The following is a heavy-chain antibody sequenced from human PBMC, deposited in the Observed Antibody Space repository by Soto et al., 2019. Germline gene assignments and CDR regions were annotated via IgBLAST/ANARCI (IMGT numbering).Heavy chain of an antibody. D-gene: IGHD3-3*01. J-gene: IGHJ6*02. CDR2: ISSNGGST. Sequence: GGSLRLSCSASGFTFSSYAMHWVRQAPGKGLEYVSAISSNGGSTYYADSVKGRFTISRDNSKNTLYLQMSSLRAEDTAVYYCVKASPHYDFWSGYFSTRPYYGMDVWGQGTTVTVSS. CDR3: VKASPHYDFWSGYFSTRPYYGMDV. V-gene: IGHV3-64D*08. CDR1: GFTFSSYA.